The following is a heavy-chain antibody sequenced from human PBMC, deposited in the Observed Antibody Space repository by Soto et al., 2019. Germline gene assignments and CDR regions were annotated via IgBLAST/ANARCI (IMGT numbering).Heavy chain of an antibody. D-gene: IGHD2-8*01. Sequence: PGGSLRLSCAASGFTFSYYYMSWIRQAPGKGLEWGSYISSSSSYTNYAGSVKGRFTISRDNAKNSLYLQMTSLRAEDTAVYYCARLNDCKNGVCSYELVVCGQGTRVTVSS. CDR2: ISSSSSYT. CDR1: GFTFSYYY. J-gene: IGHJ6*02. V-gene: IGHV3-11*06. CDR3: ARLNDCKNGVCSYELVV.